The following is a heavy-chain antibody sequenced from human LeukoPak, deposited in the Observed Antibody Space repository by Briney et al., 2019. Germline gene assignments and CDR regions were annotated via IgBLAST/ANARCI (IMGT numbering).Heavy chain of an antibody. J-gene: IGHJ6*03. CDR1: GFTFSSYS. CDR2: IRSKAYGGTT. Sequence: PGGSLRLSCAASGFTFSSYSMSWVRQAPGKGLEWVGFIRSKAYGGTTEYAASVKGRFTISRDDSKSIAYLQMNSLKTEDTAVYYCTRDPMTGFYYYYMDVWGKGTTVTVSS. CDR3: TRDPMTGFYYYYMDV. D-gene: IGHD3-9*01. V-gene: IGHV3-49*04.